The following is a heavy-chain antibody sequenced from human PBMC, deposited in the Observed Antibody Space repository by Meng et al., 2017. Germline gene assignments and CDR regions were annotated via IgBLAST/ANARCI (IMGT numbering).Heavy chain of an antibody. CDR3: ARGVFWAIFTYGDYTHRTYYGMDV. V-gene: IGHV1-2*06. J-gene: IGHJ6*02. CDR1: GYTFTGYY. CDR2: INPDSGGT. D-gene: IGHD4-17*01. Sequence: ASVKVSCKASGYTFTGYYMHWVRQAPGQGLEWMGRINPDSGGTNYAQKFQGRVTMTRDTSISTAYMELSSQKSKDTAVYYCARGVFWAIFTYGDYTHRTYYGMDVWGQGTTVTVSS.